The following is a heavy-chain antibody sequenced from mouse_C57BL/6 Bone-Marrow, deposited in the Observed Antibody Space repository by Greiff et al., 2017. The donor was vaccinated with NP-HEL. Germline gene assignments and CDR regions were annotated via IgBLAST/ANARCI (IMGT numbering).Heavy chain of an antibody. CDR3: AAQLRLRMNREYYYAMDY. Sequence: QVQLQQSGPGLVQPSQSLSITCTVSGFSLTSYGVHWVRQSPGKGLEWLGVIWSGGSTDYNAAFISRLSISKDNSKSQVFLKMNSLQADDTAIYYCAAQLRLRMNREYYYAMDYWGQGTSVTVSS. D-gene: IGHD3-2*02. CDR2: IWSGGST. J-gene: IGHJ4*01. V-gene: IGHV2-2*01. CDR1: GFSLTSYG.